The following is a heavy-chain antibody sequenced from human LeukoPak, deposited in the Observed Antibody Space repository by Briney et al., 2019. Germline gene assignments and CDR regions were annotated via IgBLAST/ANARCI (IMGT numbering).Heavy chain of an antibody. CDR1: GGSISSYY. V-gene: IGHV4-59*01. CDR2: IYYSGST. CDR3: ARGLGRQSYYDY. J-gene: IGHJ4*02. Sequence: PSETLSLTCTVSGGSISSYYWSWIRQPPGKGLEWIGYIYYSGSTNYNPSLKSRVTISVDTSKNQFSLKLSSVTAADTAVYYCARGLGRQSYYDYWGQGTLVTVSS.